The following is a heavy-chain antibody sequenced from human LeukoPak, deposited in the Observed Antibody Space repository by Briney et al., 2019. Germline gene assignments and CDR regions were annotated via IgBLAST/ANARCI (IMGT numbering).Heavy chain of an antibody. CDR2: IRYDGSNK. CDR3: AKDIGNWNYFDY. D-gene: IGHD1-20*01. CDR1: GFTFSNNW. J-gene: IGHJ4*02. Sequence: PGGSLRLSCAASGFTFSNNWMHWVRQAPGKGLEWVSFIRYDGSNKYYADSVKGRFTISRDNSKNTVYLQMSSLRAEDTAVYYCAKDIGNWNYFDYWGQGTLVTVSS. V-gene: IGHV3-30*02.